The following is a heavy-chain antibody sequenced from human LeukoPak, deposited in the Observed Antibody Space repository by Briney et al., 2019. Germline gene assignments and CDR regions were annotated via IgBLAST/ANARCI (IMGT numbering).Heavy chain of an antibody. J-gene: IGHJ2*01. CDR2: IIPIFGTA. CDR3: ARRASYWDL. V-gene: IGHV1-69*13. D-gene: IGHD2-21*01. Sequence: SVKVSCKASGYTFTSNTINWVRQAPGQGLEWMGGIIPIFGTANYAQKFQGRVTITADESTSTAYMELSSLRSEDTAVYYCARRASYWDLWGRGTLVTVSS. CDR1: GYTFTSNT.